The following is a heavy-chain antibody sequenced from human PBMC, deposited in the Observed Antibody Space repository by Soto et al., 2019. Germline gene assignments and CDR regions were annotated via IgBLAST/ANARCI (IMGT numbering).Heavy chain of an antibody. CDR3: TREAKYFSSTNCHIDD. V-gene: IGHV1-2*02. CDR1: GYTFTGYY. J-gene: IGHJ4*02. D-gene: IGHD2-2*01. Sequence: AAVQVSSKTSGYTFTGYYTLWVRLTPGQGLEWMGWINPNSGDTHYAQKFQGRVTMTRDMSISTAYLVLSRLRSDDTAMYYCTREAKYFSSTNCHIDDWGQGTLVTVSS. CDR2: INPNSGDT.